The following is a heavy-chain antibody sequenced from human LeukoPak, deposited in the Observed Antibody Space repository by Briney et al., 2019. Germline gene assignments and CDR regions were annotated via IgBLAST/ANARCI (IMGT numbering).Heavy chain of an antibody. V-gene: IGHV1-2*02. CDR1: GYSFTGYY. CDR2: INPNSGDT. D-gene: IGHD3-22*01. CDR3: ARGYYDSSDFEYFQH. J-gene: IGHJ1*01. Sequence: PSASVKVSCKASGYSFTGYYIHWVRQAPGQGLEWMAWINPNSGDTNFAQKFQGRVTMTRDTSISTVYMELSRLRSDGTAVFFCARGYYDSSDFEYFQHWGQGTLVTVSS.